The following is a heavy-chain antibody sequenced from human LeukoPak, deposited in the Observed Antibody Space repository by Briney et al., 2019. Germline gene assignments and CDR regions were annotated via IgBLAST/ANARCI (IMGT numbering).Heavy chain of an antibody. V-gene: IGHV4-39*07. D-gene: IGHD3-16*02. CDR2: IYYSGST. Sequence: SETLSLTCTVSGGSISSSSYYWGWIRQPPGKGLEWIGSIYYSGSTYYNPSLKSRVTISVDTSKNQFSLKLSSVTAADTAVYYCARGRYDYVWGSYRQINWFDPWGQGTLVTVSS. CDR3: ARGRYDYVWGSYRQINWFDP. CDR1: GGSISSSSYY. J-gene: IGHJ5*02.